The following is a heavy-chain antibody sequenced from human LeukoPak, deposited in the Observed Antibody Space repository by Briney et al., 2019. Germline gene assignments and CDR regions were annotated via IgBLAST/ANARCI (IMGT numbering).Heavy chain of an antibody. J-gene: IGHJ4*02. D-gene: IGHD3-3*01. V-gene: IGHV3-7*05. Sequence: PGGSLRLSCVTSGFNFNIFWMTWVRQAPGKGLEWVANIKEDGSERNYVGSVQGRFTISRDNTKNSLYLQMNSLRDEDTAMYYCARITAGVADYWGQGTLVTVSS. CDR1: GFNFNIFW. CDR2: IKEDGSER. CDR3: ARITAGVADY.